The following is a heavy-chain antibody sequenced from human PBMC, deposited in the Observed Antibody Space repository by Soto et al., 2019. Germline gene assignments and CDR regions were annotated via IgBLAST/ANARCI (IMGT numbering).Heavy chain of an antibody. J-gene: IGHJ3*02. CDR3: VKDTSPTHCGGACYGFDI. Sequence: PGGSLRLSCSASGFTFSSHDMHWVRQVPGRGLEYVSAISSNGARTYYADSVKGRFTISRDNSKNTLYLQMSSLRAEDTAVYYCVKDTSPTHCGGACYGFDIWGPGTMVTVSS. CDR2: ISSNGART. D-gene: IGHD2-21*02. CDR1: GFTFSSHD. V-gene: IGHV3-64D*08.